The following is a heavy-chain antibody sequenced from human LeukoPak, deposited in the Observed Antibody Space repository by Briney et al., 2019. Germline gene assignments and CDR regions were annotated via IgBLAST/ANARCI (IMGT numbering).Heavy chain of an antibody. Sequence: ASVKVSCKASGYTFTSYDINWVRQATGQGLEWMGWMNPNSGNTGYAQKFQGRVTMTRNTSISTAYMVLSSLRSEDTAVYYCARGSTGDFWSGYYDFDYWGQGTLVTVSS. D-gene: IGHD3-3*01. CDR1: GYTFTSYD. J-gene: IGHJ4*02. CDR2: MNPNSGNT. CDR3: ARGSTGDFWSGYYDFDY. V-gene: IGHV1-8*01.